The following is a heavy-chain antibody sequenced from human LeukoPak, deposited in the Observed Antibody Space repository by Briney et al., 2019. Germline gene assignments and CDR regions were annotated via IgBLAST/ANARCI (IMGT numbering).Heavy chain of an antibody. Sequence: PGGSLRLSCAASGFIFSSYGMHWVRQAPGKGLEWVAFIRYDGIKKYYADSVKGRFTISRDNSKNTLYLQMNSLRAEDTAVYYCARGTYYYDSSGYYRGYYFDYWGQGTLVTVSS. V-gene: IGHV3-30*02. CDR1: GFIFSSYG. J-gene: IGHJ4*02. CDR3: ARGTYYYDSSGYYRGYYFDY. D-gene: IGHD3-22*01. CDR2: IRYDGIKK.